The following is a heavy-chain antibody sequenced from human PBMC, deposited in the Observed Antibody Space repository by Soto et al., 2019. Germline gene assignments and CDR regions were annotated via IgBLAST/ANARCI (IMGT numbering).Heavy chain of an antibody. Sequence: GGSLRLSCAASGFTFSSYAMSWVRQAPGKGLEWVSAISGSGGSTYYADSVKGRFTISRDNSKNTLYLQMNSLRAEDTAVYYCAKAGDYYDSSGHYSLFAPWGQGTLVTVSS. J-gene: IGHJ5*02. CDR1: GFTFSSYA. CDR2: ISGSGGST. D-gene: IGHD3-22*01. V-gene: IGHV3-23*01. CDR3: AKAGDYYDSSGHYSLFAP.